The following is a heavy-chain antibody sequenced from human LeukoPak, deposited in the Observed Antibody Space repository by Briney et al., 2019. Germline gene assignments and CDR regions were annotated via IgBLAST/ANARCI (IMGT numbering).Heavy chain of an antibody. CDR2: IYTGGIT. V-gene: IGHV3-53*01. CDR3: ARGYYGSGPDP. J-gene: IGHJ5*02. D-gene: IGHD3-10*01. CDR1: GFTVSSNY. Sequence: GGSLRLSCAASGFTVSSNYMNWVRQAPGKGLEWVSVIYTGGITYYAGSVKGRFTISRDNSKNTLYLQMNSLRAEDTAVYYCARGYYGSGPDPWGQGTLVTVSS.